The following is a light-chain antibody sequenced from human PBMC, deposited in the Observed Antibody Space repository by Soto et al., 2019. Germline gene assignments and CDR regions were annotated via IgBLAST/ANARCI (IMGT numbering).Light chain of an antibody. CDR2: DAS. V-gene: IGKV3-11*01. CDR3: QQRSNWIT. Sequence: EVVLTQSPATLSLSPGERATLSCRASQSVGSYLGWYQQKPGQAPRLLIYDASNRAAGIPARFSGGGSATDFTPIISSLEPEDSAVYYCQQRSNWITFGQGTRLEIK. J-gene: IGKJ5*01. CDR1: QSVGSY.